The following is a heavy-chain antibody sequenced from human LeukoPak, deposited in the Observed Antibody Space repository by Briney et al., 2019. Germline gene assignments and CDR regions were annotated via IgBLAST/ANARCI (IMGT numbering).Heavy chain of an antibody. CDR1: GGTFSSYA. D-gene: IGHD6-13*01. CDR2: IIPIFGTA. CDR3: ARELQYGYSSSGYYYMDV. V-gene: IGHV1-69*13. Sequence: GASVKVSCKASGGTFSSYAIGWVRQAPGQGLEWMGGIIPIFGTANYAQKFQGRVTITADESTSTAYMELSSLRSEDTAVYYCARELQYGYSSSGYYYMDVWGKGTTVTVSS. J-gene: IGHJ6*03.